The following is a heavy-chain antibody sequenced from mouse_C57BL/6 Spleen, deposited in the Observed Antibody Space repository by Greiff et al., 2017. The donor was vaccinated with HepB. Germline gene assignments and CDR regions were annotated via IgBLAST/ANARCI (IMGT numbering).Heavy chain of an antibody. CDR1: GYTFTDYE. CDR3: TRKGPLRHFDY. Sequence: QVQLKQSGAELVRPGASVTLSCKASGYTFTDYEMHWVKQTPVHGLEWIGAIDPETGGTAYNQKFKGKAILTADKSSSTAYMELRSLTSEDSAVYYCTRKGPLRHFDYWGQGTTLTVSS. J-gene: IGHJ2*01. CDR2: IDPETGGT. D-gene: IGHD1-2*01. V-gene: IGHV1-15*01.